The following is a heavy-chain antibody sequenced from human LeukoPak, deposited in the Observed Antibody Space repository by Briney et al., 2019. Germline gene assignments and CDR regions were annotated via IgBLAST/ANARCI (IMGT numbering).Heavy chain of an antibody. CDR1: GFTFDDYA. Sequence: PGGSLRLTCAASGFTFDDYAMHWVRQAPGKGLEWVSGISRNSGSIGYADSVKGRFTISRDNAKNSLYLQMYSLRAEDTALYYWAKDTSIYYGSGSFDYWGQGTLVTVSS. D-gene: IGHD3-10*01. CDR2: ISRNSGSI. J-gene: IGHJ4*02. CDR3: AKDTSIYYGSGSFDY. V-gene: IGHV3-9*01.